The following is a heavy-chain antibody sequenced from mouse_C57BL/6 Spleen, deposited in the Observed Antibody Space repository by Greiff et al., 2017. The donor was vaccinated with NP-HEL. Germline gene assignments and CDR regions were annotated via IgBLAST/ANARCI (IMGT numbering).Heavy chain of an antibody. D-gene: IGHD4-1*01. CDR1: GYTFTSYW. J-gene: IGHJ3*01. Sequence: QVQLQQPGAELVKPGASVKLSCKASGYTFTSYWMHWVKQRPGQGLEWIGMIHPNSGSTNYNEKFKSKATLTVDKPSSTAYMQLSSLTSEDSAVYYCARGGWDEGFAYWGQGTLVTVSA. CDR2: IHPNSGST. CDR3: ARGGWDEGFAY. V-gene: IGHV1-64*01.